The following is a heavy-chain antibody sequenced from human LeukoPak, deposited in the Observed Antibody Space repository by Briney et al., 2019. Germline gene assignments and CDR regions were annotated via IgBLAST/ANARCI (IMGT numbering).Heavy chain of an antibody. D-gene: IGHD3-10*01. V-gene: IGHV3-48*03. CDR2: ISSSGSSI. CDR3: ARPGYYYGMDV. CDR1: GFXLSRNE. Sequence: GGSLRLSCAASGFXLSRNEMNWVRQAPGKGLEWVSYISSSGSSIYYADSVKGRFTISRDNAKNSLYLQMNSLRAEDTAVYYCARPGYYYGMDVWGQGTTVTVSS. J-gene: IGHJ6*02.